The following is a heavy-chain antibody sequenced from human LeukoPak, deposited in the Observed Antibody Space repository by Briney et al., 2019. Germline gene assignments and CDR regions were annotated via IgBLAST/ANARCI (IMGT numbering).Heavy chain of an antibody. J-gene: IGHJ4*02. D-gene: IGHD3-22*01. CDR1: GYSFLSYW. V-gene: IGHV5-51*01. CDR2: IYPGDSDT. Sequence: GESLKISCKVSGYSFLSYWIGWVRQIPGKGLEWMGIIYPGDSDTRYNPSFQGQVAISVDNSITTAYLQWSSLKASDTAMYYCARYYYDSSGYLTYFHYWGQGTLVTVSS. CDR3: ARYYYDSSGYLTYFHY.